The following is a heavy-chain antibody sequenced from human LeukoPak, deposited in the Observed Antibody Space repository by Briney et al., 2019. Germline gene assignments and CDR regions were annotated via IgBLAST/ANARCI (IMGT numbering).Heavy chain of an antibody. CDR2: IYSRGNT. V-gene: IGHV4-39*07. CDR3: ARVAGWLQFGY. D-gene: IGHD5-24*01. Sequence: SETLSLTCSVSGVSISSGSNYWGWIRQPPGKTLEWIGSIYSRGNTYYNPSLKSRVIILIDTAKNHFSLNLSSVTAADTAVYYCARVAGWLQFGYWGHGTLVTVSS. J-gene: IGHJ4*01. CDR1: GVSISSGSNY.